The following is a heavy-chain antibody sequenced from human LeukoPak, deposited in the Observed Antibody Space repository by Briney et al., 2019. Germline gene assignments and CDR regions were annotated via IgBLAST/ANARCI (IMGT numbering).Heavy chain of an antibody. Sequence: SDTLSLTCAVYGGSFSGYYWSWIRQPPGKGLEGIGEINHSGSTNYNPSLKSRVTISVDTSKNQFSLKLSSVTAADTAVYYCAGYCSGGSCYSAGDYYYGMDVWGQGTTVTVSS. CDR2: INHSGST. D-gene: IGHD2-15*01. J-gene: IGHJ6*02. V-gene: IGHV4-34*01. CDR1: GGSFSGYY. CDR3: AGYCSGGSCYSAGDYYYGMDV.